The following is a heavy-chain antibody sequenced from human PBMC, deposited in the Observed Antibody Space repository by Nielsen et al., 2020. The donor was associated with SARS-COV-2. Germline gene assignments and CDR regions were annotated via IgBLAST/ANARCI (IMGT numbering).Heavy chain of an antibody. J-gene: IGHJ4*02. V-gene: IGHV3-23*01. CDR2: ISGAGGGT. CDR3: ATAREYQLSYFDY. D-gene: IGHD2-2*01. CDR1: GFTFDSYA. Sequence: GGSLRLSCAASGFTFDSYAMTWVRQAPGKGLEWVSAISGAGGGTYYADSVKGRFTISRDNSKNTLWLQMNSLRVEDTAVYYCATAREYQLSYFDYWGLGTLVTVSS.